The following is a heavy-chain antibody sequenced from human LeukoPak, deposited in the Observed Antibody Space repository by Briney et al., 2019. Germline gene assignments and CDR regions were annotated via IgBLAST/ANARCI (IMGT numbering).Heavy chain of an antibody. CDR2: ISPSGIDI. CDR3: VRTARGGDY. CDR1: GFTFRDLY. J-gene: IGHJ4*02. Sequence: GGSLRLSCTASGFTFRDLYMSWIRQAPGKGLEFVSYISPSGIDIIYADSVKGRFTISRDNAENSVFLQKNNLRGEDTAVYYCVRTARGGDYWGQGTLVTVSS. D-gene: IGHD3-16*01. V-gene: IGHV3-11*01.